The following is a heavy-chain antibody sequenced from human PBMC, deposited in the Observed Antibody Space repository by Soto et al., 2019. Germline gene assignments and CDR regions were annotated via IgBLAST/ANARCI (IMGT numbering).Heavy chain of an antibody. D-gene: IGHD3-22*01. Sequence: GGSLRLSCAASGFTFSSYAMHWVRQAPGKGLEWVAVISYDGSNKYYADSLKGRFTISRDNSKNTLYLQMNSLRAEDTAVYYCARMGGSMIALSNYYYYYGMDVWGQGTTVTVSS. V-gene: IGHV3-30-3*01. CDR2: ISYDGSNK. J-gene: IGHJ6*02. CDR1: GFTFSSYA. CDR3: ARMGGSMIALSNYYYYYGMDV.